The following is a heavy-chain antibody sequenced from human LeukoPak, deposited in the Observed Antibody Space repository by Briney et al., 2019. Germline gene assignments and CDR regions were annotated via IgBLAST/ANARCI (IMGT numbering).Heavy chain of an antibody. CDR3: ARENYGDSYYYYYYMDV. J-gene: IGHJ6*03. CDR1: GDSINNFF. V-gene: IGHV4-59*01. D-gene: IGHD4-17*01. CDR2: IHYSGIP. Sequence: SETLSLTCTVSGDSINNFFWSWIRQAPGTGLEWIGYIHYSGIPKYNPSLKSRVSISIHTSKTQFFLNLSSVTAADTAVHYCARENYGDSYYYYYYMDVWGKGTTVTISS.